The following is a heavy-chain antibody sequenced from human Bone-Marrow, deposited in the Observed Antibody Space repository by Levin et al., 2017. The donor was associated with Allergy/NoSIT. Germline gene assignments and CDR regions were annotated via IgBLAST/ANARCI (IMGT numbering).Heavy chain of an antibody. J-gene: IGHJ4*02. V-gene: IGHV3-7*01. Sequence: GGSLRLSCEVSGFTFSNYYMSWVRQAPGKGLEWVAKIKTDGSVKTYADSVRGRFTISRDNSKNSLFLQMNSLRAEDTAIYYCATEDYFRLDYWGQGTLVTVSS. D-gene: IGHD2/OR15-2a*01. CDR3: ATEDYFRLDY. CDR2: IKTDGSVK. CDR1: GFTFSNYY.